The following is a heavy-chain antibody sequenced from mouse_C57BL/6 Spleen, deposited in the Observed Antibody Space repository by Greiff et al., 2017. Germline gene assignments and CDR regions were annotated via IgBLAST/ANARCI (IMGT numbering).Heavy chain of an antibody. CDR2: ISDGGSYT. Sequence: EVQLVESGGGLVKPGGSLKLSCAASGFTFSSYAMSWVRQTPEKRLEWVATISDGGSYTYYPDNVKGRFTISRDNAKNNLYLQMSHLKSEDTAMYYCASSIYYYGSSPYYYAMDYWGQGTSVTVSS. CDR1: GFTFSSYA. V-gene: IGHV5-4*01. D-gene: IGHD1-1*01. J-gene: IGHJ4*01. CDR3: ASSIYYYGSSPYYYAMDY.